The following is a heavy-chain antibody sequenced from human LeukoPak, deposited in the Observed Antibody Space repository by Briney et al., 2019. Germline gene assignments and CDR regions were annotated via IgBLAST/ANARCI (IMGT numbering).Heavy chain of an antibody. V-gene: IGHV4-39*01. CDR2: IYYSGNT. Sequence: SETLSLACNVSGGSISSSGYYWDWIRQPPGKGLEWIGRIYYSGNTDYNPSLKSRITISVSTSKNQFSLNVTSVTAADTAVYYCARRTYSGYYYYFDFWGQGTLVTVSS. J-gene: IGHJ4*02. CDR1: GGSISSSGYY. D-gene: IGHD5-12*01. CDR3: ARRTYSGYYYYFDF.